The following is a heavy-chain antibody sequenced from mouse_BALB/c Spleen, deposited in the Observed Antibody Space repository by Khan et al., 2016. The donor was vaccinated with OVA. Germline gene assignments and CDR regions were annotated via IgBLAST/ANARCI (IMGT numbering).Heavy chain of an antibody. CDR3: ARIYGSDFDY. D-gene: IGHD1-1*01. Sequence: IQLVQSGPELVKPGASVKISCKASGYSFTGYFMNWVMQSHGKSLEWIGRINPHIGETFYNQKFKGKATLTVDESSSTAHIELRSLASEDSAVYYCARIYGSDFDYWGQGTTLTVSS. J-gene: IGHJ2*01. CDR1: GYSFTGYF. CDR2: INPHIGET. V-gene: IGHV1-20*02.